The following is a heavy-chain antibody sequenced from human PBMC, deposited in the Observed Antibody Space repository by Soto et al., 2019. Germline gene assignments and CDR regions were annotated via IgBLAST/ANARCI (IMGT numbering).Heavy chain of an antibody. CDR1: GFTFSSYA. CDR2: VSIGGST. Sequence: PGGSLRLSCAASGFTFSSYAMGWVRQGPGKGLEWVAVVSIGGSTHYADSVRGRFTISRDNSKNTLSLQMNSLTAEDTAVYFCAKRRGAGGHFDYWGQGPLVTASS. CDR3: AKRRGAGGHFDY. J-gene: IGHJ4*02. V-gene: IGHV3-23*01. D-gene: IGHD2-15*01.